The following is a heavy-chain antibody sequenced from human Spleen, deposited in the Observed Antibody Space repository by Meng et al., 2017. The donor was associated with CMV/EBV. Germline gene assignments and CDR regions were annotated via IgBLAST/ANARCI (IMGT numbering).Heavy chain of an antibody. CDR2: IYWDDDK. V-gene: IGHV2-5*02. Sequence: QFTFTTSGPTLVKPTQTRTLTVTVLGFSTKPDKVAVGVFRHPAVKGLEWLALIYWDDDKRYSPSLKNRLTIPKDTSKNPVVLTMTNMEPVDTATYYCAHSPEYSSVGWLDPWGQGTLVTVSS. CDR3: AHSPEYSSVGWLDP. J-gene: IGHJ5*02. D-gene: IGHD6-19*01. CDR1: GFSTKPDKVA.